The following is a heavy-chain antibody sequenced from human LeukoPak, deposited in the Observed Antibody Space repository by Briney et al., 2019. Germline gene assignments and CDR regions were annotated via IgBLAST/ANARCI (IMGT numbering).Heavy chain of an antibody. Sequence: AASVKVSCKAVGFKFTSYDINWVRQASGQGLEWMGWMNPNSGNTGYAQKFQERVTITRDMSTSTAYMELSSLRSEDTAVYYCAATVVVTADAFDIWGQGTMVTVSS. CDR1: GFKFTSYD. D-gene: IGHD2-21*02. V-gene: IGHV1-8*01. CDR3: AATVVVTADAFDI. J-gene: IGHJ3*02. CDR2: MNPNSGNT.